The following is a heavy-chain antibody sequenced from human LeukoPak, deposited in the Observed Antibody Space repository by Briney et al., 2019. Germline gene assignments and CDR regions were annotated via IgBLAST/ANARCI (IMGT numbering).Heavy chain of an antibody. V-gene: IGHV3-74*01. CDR1: GFTFSSYW. J-gene: IGHJ4*02. D-gene: IGHD3-22*01. CDR2: INSDGSST. CDR3: AREPLYYYDSSGYTYYFDY. Sequence: PGGSLRLSCAASGFTFSSYWMHWVRQAPGKGLVWVSRINSDGSSTSYADSVKGRFTISRDNAKNTLYLQMNSLRAEDTAVYYCAREPLYYYDSSGYTYYFDYWGQGTLVTVSS.